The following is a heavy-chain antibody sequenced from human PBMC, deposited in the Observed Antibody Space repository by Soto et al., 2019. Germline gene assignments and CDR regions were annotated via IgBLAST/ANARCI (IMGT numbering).Heavy chain of an antibody. CDR3: AREAHPNGYSFGYNWFDP. V-gene: IGHV1-18*01. CDR2: INPYNSNT. J-gene: IGHJ5*02. CDR1: GYTFTNYG. D-gene: IGHD5-18*01. Sequence: GASVKVSCKASGYTFTNYGVIWVRQAPGQGLEWMGWINPYNSNTNYAQELQGRVTMTTDTSTSTAYMDLRSLRFDDTAVYYCAREAHPNGYSFGYNWFDPWGQGTLVTVSS.